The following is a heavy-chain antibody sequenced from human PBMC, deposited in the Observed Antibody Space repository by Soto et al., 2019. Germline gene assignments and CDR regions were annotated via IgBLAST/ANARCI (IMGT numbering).Heavy chain of an antibody. Sequence: GGSLRLSCAASGFTFSSYAMSWVRQAPGKGLEWVSAISGSGGSTYYADSVKGRFTISRDNSKNTLYLQMNSLRAEDTAVYYCASTPWKGSSSNRFRFDPWGQGTLVTVSS. CDR3: ASTPWKGSSSNRFRFDP. V-gene: IGHV3-23*01. D-gene: IGHD6-6*01. J-gene: IGHJ5*02. CDR2: ISGSGGST. CDR1: GFTFSSYA.